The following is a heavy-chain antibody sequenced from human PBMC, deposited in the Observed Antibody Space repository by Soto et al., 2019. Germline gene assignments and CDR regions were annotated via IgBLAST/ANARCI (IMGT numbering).Heavy chain of an antibody. CDR3: ARDIGRLFCFDY. CDR2: IYYSGST. CDR1: GGSISSYY. V-gene: IGHV4-59*01. J-gene: IGHJ4*02. Sequence: SETLSLTCTVSGGSISSYYWSWIRPPPGKGLEWIGYIYYSGSTTYNPSLKSRVTIPVDTSKNQFSLKLSSVTAADTAVYYSARDIGRLFCFDYWGQGTLVTVSS. D-gene: IGHD3-9*01.